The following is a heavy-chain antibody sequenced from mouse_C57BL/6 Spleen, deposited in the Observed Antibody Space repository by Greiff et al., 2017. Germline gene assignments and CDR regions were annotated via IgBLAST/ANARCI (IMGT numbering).Heavy chain of an antibody. J-gene: IGHJ3*01. D-gene: IGHD2-4*01. CDR1: GFTFSDFY. CDR2: SRNKANDYTT. CDR3: ARDGIYSDDDGAWFAY. V-gene: IGHV7-1*01. Sequence: EVHLVESGGGLVQSGRSLRLSCATSGFTFSDFYMEWVRQAPGKGLEWIAASRNKANDYTTEYSVTVKGRFIVSRDTSHSILYLQMNALRAEDTAIYYCARDGIYSDDDGAWFAYWGQGTLVTVSA.